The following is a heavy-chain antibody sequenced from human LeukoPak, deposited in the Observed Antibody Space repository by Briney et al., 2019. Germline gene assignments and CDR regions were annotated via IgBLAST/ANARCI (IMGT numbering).Heavy chain of an antibody. CDR3: ARLWRKKVYYFDY. V-gene: IGHV4-31*03. Sequence: SQTLSLTCTVSGGSISSGGYYWSWIRQHPGKGLEWIGYIYYSGSTYYNPSLKSRVTISVDTSKNQFSLKLSSVTAADTAAYYCARLWRKKVYYFDYWGQGTLVTVSS. CDR2: IYYSGST. D-gene: IGHD3-10*01. CDR1: GGSISSGGYY. J-gene: IGHJ4*02.